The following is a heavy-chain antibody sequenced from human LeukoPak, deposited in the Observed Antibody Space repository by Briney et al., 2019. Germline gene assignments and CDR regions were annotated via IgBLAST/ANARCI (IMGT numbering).Heavy chain of an antibody. D-gene: IGHD2-2*01. CDR2: IYYSGST. CDR3: ARTTEGYCRSTSCYGFYYSYYMDV. CDR1: GFTVSINS. V-gene: IGHV4-59*02. J-gene: IGHJ6*03. Sequence: GSLRLSCTVSGFTVSINSMSWVRQAPGKGLEWIGYIYYSGSTNYNPSLKSRVTISVATSKNQFSLKLNSVTAADTAVYYCARTTEGYCRSTSCYGFYYSYYMDVWGKGTTVTISS.